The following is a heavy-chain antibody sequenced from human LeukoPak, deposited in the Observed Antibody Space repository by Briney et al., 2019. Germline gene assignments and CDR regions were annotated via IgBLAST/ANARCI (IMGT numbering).Heavy chain of an antibody. CDR3: VCGSSIPDY. V-gene: IGHV3-23*01. CDR1: GITFITYA. CDR2: ISERGDTT. D-gene: IGHD6-19*01. Sequence: PGGSLRLSCVASGITFITYAMTWVRQAPGKGLEWVSSISERGDTTYYADSVRGRFTISRDNSKSTLYLQMNSVRVEDTAVYFCVCGSSIPDYWGLGTLVTVSS. J-gene: IGHJ4*02.